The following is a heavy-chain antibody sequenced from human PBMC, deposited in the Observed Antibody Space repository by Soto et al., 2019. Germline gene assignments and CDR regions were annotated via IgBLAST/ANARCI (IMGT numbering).Heavy chain of an antibody. CDR3: ARRYGSAIDY. J-gene: IGHJ4*02. V-gene: IGHV4-59*08. Sequence: SETLSLTCTASGGTISSWYGSWIRQPPGKGLEWIGYIYYSGSTNCNPSLKSRVTISVDTSKNQFSLKLSSVTAADTAVYYCARRYGSAIDYWGQGTLVTVSS. D-gene: IGHD1-26*01. CDR1: GGTISSWY. CDR2: IYYSGST.